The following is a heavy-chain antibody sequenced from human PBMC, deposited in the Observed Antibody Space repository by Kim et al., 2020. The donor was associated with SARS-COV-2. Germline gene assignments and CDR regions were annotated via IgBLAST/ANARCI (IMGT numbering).Heavy chain of an antibody. J-gene: IGHJ4*02. CDR2: IIPIFGTA. D-gene: IGHD6-13*01. CDR3: ARTSGYSSSWYGRFDY. Sequence: SVKVSCKASGGTFSSYAISWVRQAPGQGLEWMGGIIPIFGTANYAQKFQGRVTITADESTSTAYMELSSLRSEDTAVYYCARTSGYSSSWYGRFDYWGQGTLVTVSS. CDR1: GGTFSSYA. V-gene: IGHV1-69*13.